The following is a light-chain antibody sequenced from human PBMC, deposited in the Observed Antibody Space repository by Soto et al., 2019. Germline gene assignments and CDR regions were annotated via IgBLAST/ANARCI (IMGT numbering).Light chain of an antibody. V-gene: IGLV1-40*01. Sequence: QSVLTQPPSVSGAPGQRVTISCTGSSSNIGAGYEVHWYQQLPGTAPKVLIYGNSNRPSGVPDRFSGSKSGTSASLAITGLQAEDEADYYCQSYDSSLSGSVFGGGTKLTVL. CDR3: QSYDSSLSGSV. CDR1: SSNIGAGYE. CDR2: GNS. J-gene: IGLJ2*01.